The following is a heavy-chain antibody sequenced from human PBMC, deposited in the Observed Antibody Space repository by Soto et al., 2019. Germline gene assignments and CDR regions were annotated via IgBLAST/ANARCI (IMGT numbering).Heavy chain of an antibody. CDR3: ARGYMGATSGVGY. Sequence: GGSLRLSCAASGFTFSSYSMSWVRQAPGKGLEWVSSISSSSSYIYYADSVKGRFTISRDNAKNSLYLQMNSLRAEDTAVYYCARGYMGATSGVGYWGQGTLVTVSS. J-gene: IGHJ4*02. CDR1: GFTFSSYS. D-gene: IGHD1-26*01. V-gene: IGHV3-21*01. CDR2: ISSSSSYI.